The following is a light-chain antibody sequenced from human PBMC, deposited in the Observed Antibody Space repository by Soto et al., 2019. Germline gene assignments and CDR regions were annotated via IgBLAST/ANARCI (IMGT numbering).Light chain of an antibody. CDR3: SSFTNSRPLGV. V-gene: IGLV2-14*03. Sequence: QSVLTQPASVSGSPGQSITISCTGTSSDVGSYNYVSWYQHHPGKAPKLVIYDVDDRPSGVSNRFSGSKSGNTASLTISRLQAEDEADYYCSSFTNSRPLGVFGTGTKVTVL. J-gene: IGLJ1*01. CDR1: SSDVGSYNY. CDR2: DVD.